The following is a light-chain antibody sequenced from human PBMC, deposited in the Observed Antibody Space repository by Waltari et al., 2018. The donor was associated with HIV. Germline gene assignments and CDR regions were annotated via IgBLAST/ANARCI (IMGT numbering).Light chain of an antibody. CDR2: EVS. J-gene: IGLJ3*02. CDR3: CSYAGSSTLV. Sequence: QSALTQPASVSGSPGQSITISCTGTSSNIGTYNLVSWHQQHPGKAPNTLIYEVSQRPSGVSNRFYGSKSGNTASLTISVLQAEDEADYYCCSYAGSSTLVFGGGTKVTVL. V-gene: IGLV2-23*02. CDR1: SSNIGTYNL.